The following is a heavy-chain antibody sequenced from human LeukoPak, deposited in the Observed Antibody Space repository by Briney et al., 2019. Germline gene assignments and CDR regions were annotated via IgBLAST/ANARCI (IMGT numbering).Heavy chain of an antibody. Sequence: PGGSLRLSCAASGFTFSSYVMSWVRQAPGKGLEWVSGISGSGTSTYHADSVKGRFTISRDNSKNTLYMQMNSLRAEDTAVYYCAKDGGIYQPLLHGDDAFDIWGRGTMVTVSS. CDR2: ISGSGTST. V-gene: IGHV3-23*01. D-gene: IGHD2-15*01. J-gene: IGHJ3*02. CDR1: GFTFSSYV. CDR3: AKDGGIYQPLLHGDDAFDI.